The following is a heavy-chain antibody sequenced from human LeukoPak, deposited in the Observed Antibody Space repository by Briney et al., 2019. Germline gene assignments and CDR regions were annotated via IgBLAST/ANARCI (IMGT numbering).Heavy chain of an antibody. CDR3: ARIPPEYSSSWYYFDY. V-gene: IGHV4-59*01. J-gene: IGHJ4*02. Sequence: SETLSLTCTVSGGSISSYYWSWIRQPPGKGLEWIGYIYYRGSTNYNPSLKSRVTISVDTSKNQFSLKLSSVTAADTAVYYCARIPPEYSSSWYYFDYWGQGTLVTVSS. CDR1: GGSISSYY. D-gene: IGHD6-13*01. CDR2: IYYRGST.